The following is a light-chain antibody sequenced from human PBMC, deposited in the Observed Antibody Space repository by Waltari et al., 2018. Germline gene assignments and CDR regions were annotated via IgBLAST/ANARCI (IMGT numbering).Light chain of an antibody. Sequence: EIVMTQSPATLSVSPGERATLSCRASQSVSSNLAWYQQKPGQAPRLLIYGASIRATGIPARFSGSWSGTEFTLTISILQSEDFAVYYCQQYNNWPPLTFGGGTKVEIK. CDR2: GAS. J-gene: IGKJ4*01. CDR1: QSVSSN. CDR3: QQYNNWPPLT. V-gene: IGKV3D-15*03.